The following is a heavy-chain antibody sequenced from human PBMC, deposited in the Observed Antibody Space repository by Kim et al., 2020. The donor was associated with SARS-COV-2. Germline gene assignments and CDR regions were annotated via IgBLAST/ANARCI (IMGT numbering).Heavy chain of an antibody. D-gene: IGHD6-19*01. V-gene: IGHV1-18*04. CDR1: GYTFTSYG. CDR3: ARDLEVEQWLVRDYGMDV. Sequence: ASVKVSCKASGYTFTSYGISWVRQAPGQGLEWMGWISAYNGNTNYAQKLQGRVTMTTDTSTSTAYMELRSLRSDDTAVYYCARDLEVEQWLVRDYGMDVWGQGTTVTVSS. J-gene: IGHJ6*02. CDR2: ISAYNGNT.